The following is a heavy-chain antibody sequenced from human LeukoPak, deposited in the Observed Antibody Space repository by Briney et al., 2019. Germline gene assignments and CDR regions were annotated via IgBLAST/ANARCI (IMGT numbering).Heavy chain of an antibody. CDR2: MYSGGTT. Sequence: SETLSLTCTVSDGSINGYYWSWIRQPPGKGLDWIGYMYSGGTTNYSPSLKSRVTILEDTSKNQFSLKLSSVTAADTAVYYCARGLVLVWFGEPSFVDAFDIWGQGTMVTVSS. CDR3: ARGLVLVWFGEPSFVDAFDI. V-gene: IGHV4-59*12. J-gene: IGHJ3*02. D-gene: IGHD3-10*01. CDR1: DGSINGYY.